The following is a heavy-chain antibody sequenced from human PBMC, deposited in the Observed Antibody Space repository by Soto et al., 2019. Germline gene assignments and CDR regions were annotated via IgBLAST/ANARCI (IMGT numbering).Heavy chain of an antibody. J-gene: IGHJ5*02. CDR3: ARPIGWSPDVDTAMVPRFWFGP. V-gene: IGHV1-69*01. CDR1: GGTFSSYA. D-gene: IGHD5-18*01. Sequence: QVQLVQSGAEVKKPGSSVKVSCKASGGTFSSYAISWVRQAPGQGLEWMGGIIPIFGTANYAQKFQGRVTITADESTSTAYMELSSLRSEDTAVYYCARPIGWSPDVDTAMVPRFWFGPWGQGTMVTVSS. CDR2: IIPIFGTA.